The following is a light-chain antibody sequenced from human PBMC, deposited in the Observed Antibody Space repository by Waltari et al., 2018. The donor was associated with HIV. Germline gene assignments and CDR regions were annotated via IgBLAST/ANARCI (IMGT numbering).Light chain of an antibody. CDR1: QSVTTN. J-gene: IGKJ1*01. Sequence: EIVMTQSPDTLSVSPGARATLSCRASQSVTTNLAWYQQKPGQAPRLLFYGSSTRATGLPDRFSGSGSGTEFTLTISSLQSEDSAVYYCQQYNHWPWTFGQGTTVEIK. V-gene: IGKV3-15*01. CDR3: QQYNHWPWT. CDR2: GSS.